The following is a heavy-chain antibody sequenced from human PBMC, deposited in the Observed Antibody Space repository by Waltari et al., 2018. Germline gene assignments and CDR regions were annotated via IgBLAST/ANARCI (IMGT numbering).Heavy chain of an antibody. V-gene: IGHV3-74*01. D-gene: IGHD6-13*01. CDR2: INSDGSTT. CDR3: VRAPSRWHEHGFYYYGLDV. Sequence: EVQLVESGGVLVQPGGSLRLSCAASGFTFSSYWMHWVRQAPGKGLVWVSRINSDGSTTAYADSVKGRFTISRDNAKNTRNLQMNSLRAEDTAVYYCVRAPSRWHEHGFYYYGLDVWGQGTTVTVSS. CDR1: GFTFSSYW. J-gene: IGHJ6*02.